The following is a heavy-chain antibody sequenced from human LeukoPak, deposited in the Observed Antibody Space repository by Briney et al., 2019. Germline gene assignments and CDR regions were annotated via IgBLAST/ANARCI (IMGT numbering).Heavy chain of an antibody. CDR1: GFTFSSYG. Sequence: PGGTLRLSCAASGFTFSSYGMSWVRQAPGKGLEWVSAISGSGGSTYYADSVKGRFTISRDNSKNTLYLQMNSLRAEDTAVYYCARGPLGYSSSWYVDYWGQGTLVTVSS. CDR2: ISGSGGST. D-gene: IGHD6-13*01. J-gene: IGHJ4*02. V-gene: IGHV3-23*01. CDR3: ARGPLGYSSSWYVDY.